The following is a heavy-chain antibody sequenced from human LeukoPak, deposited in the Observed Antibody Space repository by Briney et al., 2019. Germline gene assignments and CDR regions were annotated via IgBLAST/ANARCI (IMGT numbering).Heavy chain of an antibody. CDR1: GFTFLTYA. J-gene: IGHJ3*02. D-gene: IGHD6-19*01. CDR3: AKAGRSGWYAGWPFDI. CDR2: IRDSGAST. V-gene: IGHV3-23*01. Sequence: PGGSLRLSCAASGFTFLTYAMSWVRQAPGKGLQWVSVIRDSGASTYYADSVKGRFTISRDNSKNTLYLQMNSLRAEDTAVYYCAKAGRSGWYAGWPFDIWGQGTMVTVSS.